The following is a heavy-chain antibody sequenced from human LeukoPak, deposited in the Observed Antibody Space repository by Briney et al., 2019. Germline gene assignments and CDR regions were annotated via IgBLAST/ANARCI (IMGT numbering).Heavy chain of an antibody. V-gene: IGHV3-53*01. CDR2: IYTGGNT. Sequence: GGSLRLSCAASGFTVDSNYLSWVRQASGKGLEWVSTIYTGGNTYYAASVKGRFTISRDFSKNTVFLHMNSLRAEDTAMYYCARGDDSGYYDYFDYWGQGALVTVSS. CDR3: ARGDDSGYYDYFDY. D-gene: IGHD3-22*01. CDR1: GFTVDSNY. J-gene: IGHJ4*02.